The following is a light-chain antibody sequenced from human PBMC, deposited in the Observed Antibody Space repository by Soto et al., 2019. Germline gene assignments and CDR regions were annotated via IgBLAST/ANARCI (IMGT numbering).Light chain of an antibody. V-gene: IGLV1-47*01. CDR2: RNN. CDR1: SSNIGSNY. CDR3: AAWDDSLSVVV. Sequence: QSVLTQPPSASGTPGQRVTISCSGSSSNIGSNYVYWYQQLPGTAPKLLISRNNQRPSGVPDRFSGSKSGTSASLAISGLRSEDEADYYCAAWDDSLSVVVFGGGTKPTVL. J-gene: IGLJ2*01.